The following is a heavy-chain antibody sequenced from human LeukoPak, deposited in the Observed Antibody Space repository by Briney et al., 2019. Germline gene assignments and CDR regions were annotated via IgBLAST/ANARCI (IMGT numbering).Heavy chain of an antibody. V-gene: IGHV4-38-2*02. CDR2: IHHSGST. CDR1: GYFISSGYY. CDR3: ARDGVDYGDYPYYYYYYMDV. Sequence: PSETLSLTCTVSGYFISSGYYWGWIRPPPGKGLQWIGSIHHSGSTYYNPSLKSRVTISVDTSKNQFSLKLSSVTAADTAVYYCARDGVDYGDYPYYYYYYMDVWGKGTTVTVSS. J-gene: IGHJ6*03. D-gene: IGHD4-17*01.